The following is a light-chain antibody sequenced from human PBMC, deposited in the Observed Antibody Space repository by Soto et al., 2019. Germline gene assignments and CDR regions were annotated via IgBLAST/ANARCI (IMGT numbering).Light chain of an antibody. J-gene: IGKJ5*01. CDR1: QSVGNN. Sequence: EIVMTQSPATLSVSPGERATLSCRASQSVGNNLAWYQQKPGQTPRLLFYGASTSATRLPARFSGSGSGTELTLTISSLQSEDFAVYYCHQYDNLPTFGQGTRLEIK. CDR2: GAS. V-gene: IGKV3-15*01. CDR3: HQYDNLPT.